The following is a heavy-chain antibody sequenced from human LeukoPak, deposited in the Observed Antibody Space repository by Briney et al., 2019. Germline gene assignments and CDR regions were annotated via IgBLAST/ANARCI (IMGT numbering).Heavy chain of an antibody. Sequence: GGSLRLSCAASGFTFSSYGMHWVRQAPGKGLEWVAVIWYDGSNKYYADSVKGRFTISRDNSKNTLYLQMNSLRAEDTALYYCAKDGGNWNYFDYWGQGTLVTVSS. CDR1: GFTFSSYG. J-gene: IGHJ4*02. CDR3: AKDGGNWNYFDY. D-gene: IGHD2-15*01. V-gene: IGHV3-30*02. CDR2: IWYDGSNK.